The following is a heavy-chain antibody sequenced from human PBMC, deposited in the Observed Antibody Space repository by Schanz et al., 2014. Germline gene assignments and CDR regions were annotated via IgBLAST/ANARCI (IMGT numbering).Heavy chain of an antibody. CDR1: GFTVNTNY. CDR2: MDINSGST. D-gene: IGHD5-12*01. Sequence: EVQLVESGGGLIQPGGSLRLSCAVSGFTVNTNYMSWVRQAPGKGLEWISSMDINSGSTQYADSVKGRFIISRDSSKNTLYIQMNRLRAEDTAVYFCARDGGRDGYNLAFDVWGQGTLVTVSS. CDR3: ARDGGRDGYNLAFDV. J-gene: IGHJ3*01. V-gene: IGHV3-53*01.